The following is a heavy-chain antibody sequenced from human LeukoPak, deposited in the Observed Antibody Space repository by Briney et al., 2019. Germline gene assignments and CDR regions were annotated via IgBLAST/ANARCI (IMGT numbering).Heavy chain of an antibody. CDR1: GGTFSSYA. V-gene: IGHV1-18*01. J-gene: IGHJ4*02. Sequence: ASVKVSCKASGGTFSSYAISWVRQAPGQGLEWMGWISAYNGNTNYAQKLQGRVTMTTDTSTSTAYMELRSLRSDDTAVYYCARDNSGSYDYWGQGTLVTVSS. CDR2: ISAYNGNT. D-gene: IGHD1-26*01. CDR3: ARDNSGSYDY.